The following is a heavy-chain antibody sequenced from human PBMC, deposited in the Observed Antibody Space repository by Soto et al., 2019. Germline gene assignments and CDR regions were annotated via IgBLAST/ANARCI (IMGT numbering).Heavy chain of an antibody. CDR1: GGSISSYS. J-gene: IGHJ6*03. V-gene: IGHV4-59*01. CDR2: IYYSGST. D-gene: IGHD6-13*01. Sequence: SETLSLTCTVSGGSISSYSWSWIRQPPGKGLEWIGYIYYSGSTNYNPSLKSRVTISVDTSKNQFSLKLSSVTAADTAVYYCARGSSSWYGDYYYYYYMDVWGKGTTVTVSS. CDR3: ARGSSSWYGDYYYYYYMDV.